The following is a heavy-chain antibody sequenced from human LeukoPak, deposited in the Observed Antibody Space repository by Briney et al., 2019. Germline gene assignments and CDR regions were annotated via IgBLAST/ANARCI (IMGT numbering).Heavy chain of an antibody. J-gene: IGHJ4*02. Sequence: PGASVKVSCKAPGFTFKRYGITWVRQAPGQGLEWMGWISAYNGNTNYEQNLQGRVTMTTDPSMSTAYMELRSLRSDDTAIYYCARDGDPYTSGWPEYWGQGTLVTVSS. CDR2: ISAYNGNT. CDR3: ARDGDPYTSGWPEY. D-gene: IGHD6-19*01. V-gene: IGHV1-18*01. CDR1: GFTFKRYG.